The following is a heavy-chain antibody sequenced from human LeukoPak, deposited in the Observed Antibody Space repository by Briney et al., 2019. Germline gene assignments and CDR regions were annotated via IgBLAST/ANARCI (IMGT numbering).Heavy chain of an antibody. CDR3: ARVLTTGMAVAG. V-gene: IGHV4-34*01. CDR1: GGSFSGYY. Sequence: PSETLSLTCAVYGGSFSGYYWSWIRQPPGKGLEWIGEINHSGSTNYNPSLKSRVTISVDTSKNQFSLKLSSVTAADTAVYYCARVLTTGMAVAGWGQGTLVTVSS. CDR2: INHSGST. D-gene: IGHD6-19*01. J-gene: IGHJ4*02.